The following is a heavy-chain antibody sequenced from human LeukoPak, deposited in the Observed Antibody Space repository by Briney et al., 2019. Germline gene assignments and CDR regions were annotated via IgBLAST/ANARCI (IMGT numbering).Heavy chain of an antibody. V-gene: IGHV1-46*01. J-gene: IGHJ4*02. CDR1: GYTFTGYD. CDR3: ARGARREITMIEGS. D-gene: IGHD3-22*01. CDR2: INPSDGDT. Sequence: ASVKVSCKASGYTFTGYDMHWVRQDPGQGLEWMGIINPSDGDTNYAQKFQGRVTMTRDTSTSTVYMELSSLRSEDTAVYYCARGARREITMIEGSWGQGTLVTVSS.